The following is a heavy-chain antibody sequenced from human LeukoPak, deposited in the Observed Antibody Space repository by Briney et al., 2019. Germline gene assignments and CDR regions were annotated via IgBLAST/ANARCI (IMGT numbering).Heavy chain of an antibody. V-gene: IGHV3-48*02. CDR1: GFTFSSYS. D-gene: IGHD3-10*01. CDR3: ARDLVLWFGELPLDY. J-gene: IGHJ4*02. Sequence: GGSLRLSYAASGFTFSSYSMNWVRQAPGKGLEWVSYISSSSSTIYYADSVKGRFTISRDNAKNSLYLQMNSLRDEDTAVYYCARDLVLWFGELPLDYWGQGTLVTVSS. CDR2: ISSSSSTI.